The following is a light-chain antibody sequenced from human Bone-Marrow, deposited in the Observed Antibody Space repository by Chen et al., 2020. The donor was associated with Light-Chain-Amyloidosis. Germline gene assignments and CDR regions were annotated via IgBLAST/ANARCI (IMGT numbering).Light chain of an antibody. CDR1: QTISSNY. CDR3: QLYGTSPLT. V-gene: IGKV3-20*01. CDR2: GSY. J-gene: IGKJ4*01. Sequence: EIVLTQSPGTLSLSPGEGANLSCRASQTISSNYLPWYQQKFGQAPSLLMYGSYSRATGIPDRFTGSGSGTDYTLTINRLEPEYFAMYYCQLYGTSPLTFGGGTKVEIK.